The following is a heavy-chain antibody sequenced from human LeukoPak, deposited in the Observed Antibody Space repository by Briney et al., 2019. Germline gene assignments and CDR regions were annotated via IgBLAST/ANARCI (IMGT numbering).Heavy chain of an antibody. CDR3: ARSTVTTLFGGAFFAY. Sequence: ASVKVSCKVSGYTLTELSMHWVRQAPGKGLEWMGGFDPEDGETIYAQKFQGRVTITADESTSTAYMELSSLRSEDTAVYYCARSTVTTLFGGAFFAYWGQGTLVTVSS. V-gene: IGHV1-24*01. CDR1: GYTLTELS. J-gene: IGHJ4*02. D-gene: IGHD4-11*01. CDR2: FDPEDGET.